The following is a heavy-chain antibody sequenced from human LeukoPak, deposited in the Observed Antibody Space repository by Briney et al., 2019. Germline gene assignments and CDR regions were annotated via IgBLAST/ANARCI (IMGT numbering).Heavy chain of an antibody. CDR1: GGTFSSYS. V-gene: IGHV1-69*05. CDR2: FIPIFGTA. CDR3: ARGFEVATLRY. Sequence: ASVKVSCKASGGTFSSYSIIWVRQAPGQGLEWMGGFIPIFGTANYAQKFQGRVTITTDESTSTAYMELNSLRSEDTAVYYCARGFEVATLRYWGQGTLVTVSS. J-gene: IGHJ4*02. D-gene: IGHD5-12*01.